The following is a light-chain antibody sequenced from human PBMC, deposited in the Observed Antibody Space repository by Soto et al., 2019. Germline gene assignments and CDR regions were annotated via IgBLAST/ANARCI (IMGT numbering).Light chain of an antibody. Sequence: QSALTQPPSASGSPGQSVTISCTGTSSDVGAYNYVSWYQQHAGKAPKLVIYEVTKRPSGVPDRFSCSKSANTASLTVSGLQAEDEADYYCSSFASSHTWVFGGGTKVTVL. CDR3: SSFASSHTWV. CDR2: EVT. V-gene: IGLV2-8*01. CDR1: SSDVGAYNY. J-gene: IGLJ3*02.